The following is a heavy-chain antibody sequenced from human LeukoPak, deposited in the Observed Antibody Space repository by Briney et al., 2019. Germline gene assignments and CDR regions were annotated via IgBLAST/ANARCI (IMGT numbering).Heavy chain of an antibody. CDR3: ATALITMVRGVPNGMDV. J-gene: IGHJ6*02. CDR2: IIPIFGTA. D-gene: IGHD3-10*01. CDR1: GGTFSSYA. Sequence: SVKVSCKASGGTFSSYAISWVRQAPGQGLEWMGGIIPIFGTANYAQKLQGRVTITTDESTSTAYIELSSLRSEDTAAYYCATALITMVRGVPNGMDVWGQGTTVTVSS. V-gene: IGHV1-69*05.